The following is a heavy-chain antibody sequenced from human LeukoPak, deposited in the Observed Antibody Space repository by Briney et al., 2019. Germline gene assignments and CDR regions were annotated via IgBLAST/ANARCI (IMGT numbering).Heavy chain of an antibody. J-gene: IGHJ4*02. CDR3: AKESSYYYASGSLGY. CDR2: ISGDGGNT. CDR1: GFTFGDFA. V-gene: IGHV3-43*02. Sequence: GGSLRLSCAASGFTFGDFAMHWVRQAPGKGLEWVSLISGDGGNTYYADSVKGRFTISRDNSKESLYLQMNSLRTEDTAFYYCAKESSYYYASGSLGYWGQGTLVTVSS. D-gene: IGHD3-10*01.